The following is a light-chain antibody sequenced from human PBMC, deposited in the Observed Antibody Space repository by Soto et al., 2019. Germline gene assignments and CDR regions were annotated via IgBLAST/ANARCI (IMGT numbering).Light chain of an antibody. V-gene: IGLV3-21*02. CDR1: SIGRET. J-gene: IGLJ1*01. Sequence: SYVLTQPPSVSVAPGQTAMISCGGDSIGRETVHWYQQRPGQAPVLVVYDNIDRPSGIPERFSGSNSGTTATLTISGVEAGDEADYWCQVWDLTNDRPVFGSGTKVTVL. CDR3: QVWDLTNDRPV. CDR2: DNI.